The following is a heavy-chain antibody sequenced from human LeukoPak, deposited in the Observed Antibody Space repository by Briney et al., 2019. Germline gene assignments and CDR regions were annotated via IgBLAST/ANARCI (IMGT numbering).Heavy chain of an antibody. CDR3: AKGTKPVMTIPDY. D-gene: IGHD1/OR15-1a*01. CDR2: ISFDGSHQ. V-gene: IGHV3-30*07. CDR1: GFVFSDYP. J-gene: IGHJ4*02. Sequence: GGSLRLSCSASGFVFSDYPLHWIRQSPGKGPEWVAVISFDGSHQYYADSVKGRFTVSRDTSKNTLFLQMNSLRAEDTAMYYCAKGTKPVMTIPDYWGQGILVTVSS.